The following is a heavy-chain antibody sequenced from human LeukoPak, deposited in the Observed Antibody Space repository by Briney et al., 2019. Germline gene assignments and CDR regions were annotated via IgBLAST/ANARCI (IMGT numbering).Heavy chain of an antibody. CDR3: ARGQGAADY. V-gene: IGHV4-4*02. CDR1: GGSISSRNW. J-gene: IGHJ4*02. Sequence: SGTLSLTCAVSGGSISSRNWWGWVRQPPGKGLEWIGEISRTGNIDYDPSVRSRATISLDKSKSQFSLRLTSLTSADTAVYYCARGQGAADYWGQGILVIVSS. D-gene: IGHD1-26*01. CDR2: ISRTGNI.